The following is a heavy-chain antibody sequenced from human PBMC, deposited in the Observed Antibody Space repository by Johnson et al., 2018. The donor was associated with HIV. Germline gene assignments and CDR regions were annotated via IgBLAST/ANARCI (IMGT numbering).Heavy chain of an antibody. V-gene: IGHV3-30-3*01. Sequence: QVQLVESGGGVIQPGRSLRLSCAASAFTFRTYSMHWVRQPPGKGLAWVAAISYVETNKYYADSVKGRFTISRDNAKNSLYLQMNSLRAEDTAVYYCARELRGGHTDAFDIWGQGTMVTVSS. CDR2: ISYVETNK. D-gene: IGHD5-18*01. J-gene: IGHJ3*02. CDR1: AFTFRTYS. CDR3: ARELRGGHTDAFDI.